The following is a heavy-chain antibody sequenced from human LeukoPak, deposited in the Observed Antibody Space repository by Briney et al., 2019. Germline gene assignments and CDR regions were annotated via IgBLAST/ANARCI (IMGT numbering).Heavy chain of an antibody. J-gene: IGHJ4*02. V-gene: IGHV3-21*01. Sequence: PGGSLRLSCAASGFTFSSYSMNWVRQAPGKGLEWVSSISSSSSYIYYADSVKGRFTISRDNAKNSLYLQMNSLRAEDTAVYYCARDRGGIAAAGANDYSGQGTLVTVYS. D-gene: IGHD6-13*01. CDR3: ARDRGGIAAAGANDY. CDR1: GFTFSSYS. CDR2: ISSSSSYI.